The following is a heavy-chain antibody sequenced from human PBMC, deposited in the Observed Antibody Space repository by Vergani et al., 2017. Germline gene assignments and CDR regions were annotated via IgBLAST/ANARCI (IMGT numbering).Heavy chain of an antibody. J-gene: IGHJ5*02. CDR2: INHSGST. V-gene: IGHV4-34*01. Sequence: QVQLQQWGAGLLKPSETLSLTCAVYGGSFSGYYWSWIRQPQGKGLEWIGEINHSGSTNYNPSLKSRVTISVDTSKNQFSLKLSSVTAADTAVYYCAGRYYDILTGYTNWFDPWGQGTLVTVSS. D-gene: IGHD3-9*01. CDR1: GGSFSGYY. CDR3: AGRYYDILTGYTNWFDP.